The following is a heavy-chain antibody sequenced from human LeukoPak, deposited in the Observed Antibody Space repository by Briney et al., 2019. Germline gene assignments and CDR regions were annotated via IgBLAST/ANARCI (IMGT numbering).Heavy chain of an antibody. V-gene: IGHV5-51*01. CDR3: ARVRVGAGGYDAFDI. CDR2: IYPGDSDT. Sequence: GESLKISCKGSGYSFTSYWIGWVRQMPGKGLEWMGIIYPGDSDTRYSPSFQGQVTISADKSISTAYLQWSSLKASDTAMYYCARVRVGAGGYDAFDIWGQGTMVTVSS. J-gene: IGHJ3*02. CDR1: GYSFTSYW. D-gene: IGHD1-26*01.